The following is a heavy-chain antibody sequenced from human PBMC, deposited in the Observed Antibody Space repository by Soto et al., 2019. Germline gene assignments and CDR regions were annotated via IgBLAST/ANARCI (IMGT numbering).Heavy chain of an antibody. D-gene: IGHD2-15*01. CDR2: ISAYNGNT. CDR1: GYTFTSYG. CDR3: ARDQHCSGGSCYSWYYYYYGMDV. V-gene: IGHV1-18*04. J-gene: IGHJ6*02. Sequence: QVQLVQSGAEVKKPGASVKVSCKASGYTFTSYGISWVRQAPGQGLEWMGWISAYNGNTNYAQKLQGRVTMTTDTSTSTAYMELRSLRSDDTAVYYCARDQHCSGGSCYSWYYYYYGMDVWGQGTTVTVSS.